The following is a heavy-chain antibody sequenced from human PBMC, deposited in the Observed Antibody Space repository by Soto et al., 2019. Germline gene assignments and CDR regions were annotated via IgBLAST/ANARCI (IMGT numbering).Heavy chain of an antibody. J-gene: IGHJ4*02. Sequence: QVQLQESGPGLVKPSETLSLTCTVSGGSISSYYWSWIRQPPGKGLEWIGYIYYSGSTNYNPSLKSRVTIAVDTAKTQFSLKLSSVTAADTAVYYCARRYGTTFDYWCQGTLVTVSS. D-gene: IGHD1-7*01. CDR1: GGSISSYY. CDR3: ARRYGTTFDY. CDR2: IYYSGST. V-gene: IGHV4-59*01.